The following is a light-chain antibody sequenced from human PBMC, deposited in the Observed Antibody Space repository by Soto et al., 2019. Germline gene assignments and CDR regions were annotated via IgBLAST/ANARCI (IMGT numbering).Light chain of an antibody. J-gene: IGKJ3*01. CDR3: QKYNSAPPFT. CDR2: AAS. V-gene: IGKV1-27*01. Sequence: DIQMTQSPSSLSASVGDRVTITCRASQGISNSLAWYQQKPGKVPPLLIYAASTLQSGVPSRFSGSGSGTDFTLTISSLQPEDVATYYCQKYNSAPPFTFGPGTKVDIK. CDR1: QGISNS.